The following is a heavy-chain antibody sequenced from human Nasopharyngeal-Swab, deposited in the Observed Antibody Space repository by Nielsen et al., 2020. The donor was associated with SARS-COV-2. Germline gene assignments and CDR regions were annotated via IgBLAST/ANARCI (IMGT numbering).Heavy chain of an antibody. CDR3: AKAGRDISSTNDFDV. D-gene: IGHD3-9*01. J-gene: IGHJ3*01. V-gene: IGHV3-23*01. CDR2: ISNDVGTT. Sequence: GESLKISCEGHGFTFSRFAMSCVRQAPGQGLEWVSGISNDVGTTYYADSVEGRFTISRDNSKNTLFLQMNNLRTDETAVYYCAKAGRDISSTNDFDVWGRGTMVTVSS. CDR1: GFTFSRFA.